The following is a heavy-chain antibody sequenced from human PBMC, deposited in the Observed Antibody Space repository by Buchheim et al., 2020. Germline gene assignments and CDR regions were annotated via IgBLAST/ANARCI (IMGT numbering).Heavy chain of an antibody. CDR2: IWYDGSNE. D-gene: IGHD3-10*01. V-gene: IGHV3-33*01. CDR3: ARECTSGNSNNGPTDY. Sequence: QVHLVESGGGVVQPGRSLRLSCAASGFTFSDYGMHWVRQAPGKGLEWVTTIWYDGSNEYYIDSVKGRFTISRDNSKSTVYLRMDSLRGEDTAMNYCARECTSGNSNNGPTDYWGQGPL. J-gene: IGHJ4*02. CDR1: GFTFSDYG.